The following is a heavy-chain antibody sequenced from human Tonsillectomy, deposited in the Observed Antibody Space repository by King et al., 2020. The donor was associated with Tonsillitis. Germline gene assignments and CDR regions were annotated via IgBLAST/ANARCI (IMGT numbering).Heavy chain of an antibody. CDR2: INPNSGGT. CDR1: GYTFTDYY. D-gene: IGHD3-9*01. V-gene: IGHV1-2*02. CDR3: ARVAYDILTGYTPTNYYYYGMDV. J-gene: IGHJ6*02. Sequence: QLVQSGAEVKKPGASVKVSCEASGYTFTDYYMHWVRQAPGQGLEWMGWINPNSGGTKFAQRFQGRVTMTRDTSMSAAYMELSRLRSDDTAVYYCARVAYDILTGYTPTNYYYYGMDVWGQGTTVTVSS.